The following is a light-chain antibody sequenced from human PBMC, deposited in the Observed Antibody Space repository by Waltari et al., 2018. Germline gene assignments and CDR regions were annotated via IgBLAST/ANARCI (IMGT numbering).Light chain of an antibody. CDR1: KLGDKR. V-gene: IGLV3-1*01. CDR3: QAWDSFTAV. CDR2: END. Sequence: SYDLTQPPSVSVSPGQTASITCSGDKLGDKRASWYQQKPGQSPVVVRYENDKPPSGTPERFSGSNSGNTATLTITGTQAVDEADFYCQAWDSFTAVFGGGTRLTVL. J-gene: IGLJ2*01.